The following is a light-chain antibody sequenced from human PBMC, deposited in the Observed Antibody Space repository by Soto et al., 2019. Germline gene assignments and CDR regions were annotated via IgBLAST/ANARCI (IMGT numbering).Light chain of an antibody. CDR3: SSYTNSNTRV. Sequence: QSALTQPACVSVSPGQSITISCTGTNSDVGDYNYVSWYQQHPGKAPKIIIYEVSNRPSGISDRFSASKSGNTASLTISGLQAEDEADYYCSSYTNSNTRVFGTGTKVTVL. J-gene: IGLJ1*01. CDR2: EVS. V-gene: IGLV2-14*01. CDR1: NSDVGDYNY.